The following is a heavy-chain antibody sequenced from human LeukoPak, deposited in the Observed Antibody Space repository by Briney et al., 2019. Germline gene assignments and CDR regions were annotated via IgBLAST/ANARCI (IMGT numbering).Heavy chain of an antibody. D-gene: IGHD6-19*01. CDR3: ARSVYSSGWPYFDY. Sequence: SETLSLTCTVSGGSISSYYWSWIRQPPGKGLEWIGYIYYSGSTNYNPSLKCRVTISVDTSKNQFSLKLSSVTAADTAVYYCARSVYSSGWPYFDYWGQGTLVTVSS. J-gene: IGHJ4*02. CDR1: GGSISSYY. CDR2: IYYSGST. V-gene: IGHV4-59*01.